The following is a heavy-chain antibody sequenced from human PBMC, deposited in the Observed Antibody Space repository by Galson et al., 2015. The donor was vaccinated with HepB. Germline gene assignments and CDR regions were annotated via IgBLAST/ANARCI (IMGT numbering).Heavy chain of an antibody. CDR1: GFTFSSYA. D-gene: IGHD2-8*01. V-gene: IGHV3-30-3*01. J-gene: IGHJ4*02. Sequence: SLRLSCAASGFTFSSYAIHWVRPAPGKGLEWVAVISYDGSNKYYADSVKGRFTISRDNSKNTLYLQMNSLRAEDTAVYYCARATPDCTNGVCYTGSSGWYIDYWGQGTLVTVSS. CDR2: ISYDGSNK. CDR3: ARATPDCTNGVCYTGSSGWYIDY.